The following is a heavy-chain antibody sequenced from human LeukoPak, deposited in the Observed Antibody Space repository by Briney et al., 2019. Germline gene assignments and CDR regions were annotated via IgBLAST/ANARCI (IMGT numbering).Heavy chain of an antibody. CDR1: GFTFSSYA. V-gene: IGHV3-23*01. CDR2: ISGSGGST. CDR3: AKDPVLRYFDWLLQNWFDP. Sequence: GGSLRLSCAASGFTFSSYAVSWVRPAPGKGLEWVSAISGSGGSTYYADSVKGRFTISRDNSKNTLYLQMNSLRAEDTAVYYCAKDPVLRYFDWLLQNWFDPWGQGTLVTVS. J-gene: IGHJ5*02. D-gene: IGHD3-9*01.